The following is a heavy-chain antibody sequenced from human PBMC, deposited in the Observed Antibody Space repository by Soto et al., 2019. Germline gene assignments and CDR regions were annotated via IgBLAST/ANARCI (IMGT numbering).Heavy chain of an antibody. CDR2: IYYTGST. Sequence: SETLSLTCTVSGGSISSYFWSWIRQPPGKGLEWIGYIYYTGSTNYNPSLKSRVTISVDTSKNQFSLQLSSVTAADTAVYYCAIFNWYFDLWGRGTLVTVS. CDR3: AIFNWYFDL. J-gene: IGHJ2*01. CDR1: GGSISSYF. V-gene: IGHV4-59*01.